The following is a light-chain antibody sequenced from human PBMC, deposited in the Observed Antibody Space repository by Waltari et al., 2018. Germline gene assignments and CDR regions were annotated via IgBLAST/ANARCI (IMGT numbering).Light chain of an antibody. J-gene: IGKJ1*01. Sequence: DIQMTQSPSSLLAPEGARATFTCRASQTISIYLNWYQQKPGKAPTLLIYATSSLQSGVPSRFSGSGSETDFTLTISSLQPEDFATYYCQQSYSTPPWTFGQGTKVEIK. CDR3: QQSYSTPPWT. CDR1: QTISIY. V-gene: IGKV1-39*01. CDR2: ATS.